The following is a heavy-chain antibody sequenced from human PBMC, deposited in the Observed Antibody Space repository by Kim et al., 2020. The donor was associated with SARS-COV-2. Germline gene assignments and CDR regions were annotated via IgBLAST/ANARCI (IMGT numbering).Heavy chain of an antibody. CDR1: GFTFSSYE. Sequence: GGSLRLSCAASGFTFSSYEMNWVRQAPGKGLEWVSYISSSGSTIYYADSVKGRFTISRDNAKNSLYLQMNSLRAEDTAVYYCARAAPPDELTIFGVVINDCFDPWGQGTLVTVSS. CDR3: ARAAPPDELTIFGVVINDCFDP. CDR2: ISSSGSTI. V-gene: IGHV3-48*03. D-gene: IGHD3-3*01. J-gene: IGHJ5*02.